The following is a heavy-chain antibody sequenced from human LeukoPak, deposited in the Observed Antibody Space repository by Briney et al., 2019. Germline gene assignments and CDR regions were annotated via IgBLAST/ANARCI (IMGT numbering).Heavy chain of an antibody. J-gene: IGHJ3*02. Sequence: SETLSLTCTVSGGSISSYYWSWIRQSAGKGLEWIGRIYTSGSTNYNPSLKSRVTMSVDTSKNQFSLKLSSVTAADTAVYYCAIPYYDSSGYYYGDAFDIWGQGTMVTVSS. CDR3: AIPYYDSSGYYYGDAFDI. V-gene: IGHV4-4*07. D-gene: IGHD3-22*01. CDR2: IYTSGST. CDR1: GGSISSYY.